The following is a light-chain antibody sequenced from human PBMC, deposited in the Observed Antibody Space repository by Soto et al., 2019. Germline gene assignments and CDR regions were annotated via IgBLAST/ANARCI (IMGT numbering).Light chain of an antibody. Sequence: EIVMTQSPATLSVSPGERATLSCRASQSVSGNLAWYQQKPGQAPRLLIYGASTRATGLPARFSGSGSGTEFTLTISSLQSEDFALYYWQQDDHWRFTFGPGTKVDIK. V-gene: IGKV3-15*01. CDR3: QQDDHWRFT. CDR1: QSVSGN. J-gene: IGKJ3*01. CDR2: GAS.